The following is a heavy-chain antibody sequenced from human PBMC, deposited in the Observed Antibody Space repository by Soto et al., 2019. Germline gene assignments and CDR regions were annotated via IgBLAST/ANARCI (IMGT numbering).Heavy chain of an antibody. D-gene: IGHD4-17*01. J-gene: IGHJ4*02. Sequence: QVQLVQSGAEVKKPGSSVKVSCKASGGTVSSYAISWVRQAPGQGLEWMGGIIPIFGTANYAQKFQGRVTITADKSTSTAYMELSSLRSEDTAVYYCARTPTTVTNLLAFDYWGQGTLVTVSS. CDR1: GGTVSSYA. V-gene: IGHV1-69*06. CDR3: ARTPTTVTNLLAFDY. CDR2: IIPIFGTA.